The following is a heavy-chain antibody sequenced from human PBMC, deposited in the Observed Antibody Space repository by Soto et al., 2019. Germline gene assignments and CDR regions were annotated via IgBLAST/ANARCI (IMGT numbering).Heavy chain of an antibody. CDR1: GYTFTSYA. V-gene: IGHV7-4-1*01. CDR2: INTNTGNP. Sequence: GASVKVSCKASGYTFTSYAMNWVRQASGQGLEWMGWINTNTGNPTYAQGFTGRFVFSLDTSVSTAYLQICSLKAEDTAMYYCARDIESVTAKHFFYYYAMDVWGQGTTVTVSS. CDR3: ARDIESVTAKHFFYYYAMDV. J-gene: IGHJ6*02. D-gene: IGHD2-8*01.